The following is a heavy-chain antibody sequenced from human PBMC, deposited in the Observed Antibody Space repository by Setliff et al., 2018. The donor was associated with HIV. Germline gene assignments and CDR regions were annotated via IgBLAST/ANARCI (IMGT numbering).Heavy chain of an antibody. CDR3: AREPYYDILTGYLDY. D-gene: IGHD3-9*01. J-gene: IGHJ4*02. CDR2: ITSNGGRT. Sequence: PGGSLRLSCAASGFTFNNNGMSWVRQAPGKGLEWVSGITSNGGRTGYADSVKGRFTISRDNAKNSLYLQMNRLRAEDTALYYCAREPYYDILTGYLDYWGQGALVTVSS. V-gene: IGHV3-20*04. CDR1: GFTFNNNG.